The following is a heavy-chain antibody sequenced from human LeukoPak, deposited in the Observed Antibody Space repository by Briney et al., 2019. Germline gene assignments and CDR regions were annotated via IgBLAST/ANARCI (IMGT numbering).Heavy chain of an antibody. J-gene: IGHJ4*02. Sequence: GGSLRLSCAASGFTFSSYGMHWVRQAPGKGLEWVAFIRCDGSNKYYADSVKGRFTISRDNSKNTLYLQMNSLRAEDTAVYYCAKDKSIGYYGSGSYPRFDYWGQGTLVTVSS. V-gene: IGHV3-30*02. CDR3: AKDKSIGYYGSGSYPRFDY. D-gene: IGHD3-10*01. CDR2: IRCDGSNK. CDR1: GFTFSSYG.